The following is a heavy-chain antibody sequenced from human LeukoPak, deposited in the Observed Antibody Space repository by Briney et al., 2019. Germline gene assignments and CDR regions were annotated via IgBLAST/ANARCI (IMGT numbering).Heavy chain of an antibody. CDR3: TTPGEGWDDHYRFGAFDI. Sequence: GGSLRLSCAASGFTFSNAWMSWVRQAPGKGLVWVGRIKSKTDGGTTDYAAPVKGRFTISRDDSKNTLYLQMNSLKTEDTAVYYCTTPGEGWDDHYRFGAFDIWGQGTMVTVSS. CDR1: GFTFSNAW. D-gene: IGHD1-1*01. J-gene: IGHJ3*02. CDR2: IKSKTDGGTT. V-gene: IGHV3-15*01.